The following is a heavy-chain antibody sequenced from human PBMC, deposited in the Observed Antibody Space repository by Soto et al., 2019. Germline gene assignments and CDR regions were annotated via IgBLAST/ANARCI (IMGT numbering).Heavy chain of an antibody. CDR2: INPNSGGT. D-gene: IGHD1-26*01. Sequence: QVQLVESGGGVVQPGRSLRLSCAASGFTFTGYYMHWVRQAPGQGLEWMGWINPNSGGTNYAQKFQGRVTMTRDTSISTAYMELSRLRSDDTAVYYCASLWERGSYFDYWGQGTLVTVSS. CDR3: ASLWERGSYFDY. V-gene: IGHV1-2*02. J-gene: IGHJ4*02. CDR1: GFTFTGYY.